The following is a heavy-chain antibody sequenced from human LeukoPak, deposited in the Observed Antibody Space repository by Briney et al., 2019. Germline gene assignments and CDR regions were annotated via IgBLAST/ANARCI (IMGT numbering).Heavy chain of an antibody. CDR2: IYHGGST. CDR1: GYSISSGYY. D-gene: IGHD3-10*01. J-gene: IGHJ5*02. Sequence: SETLSLTCTVSGYSISSGYYWGWIRQPPGKGLEWIGTIYHGGSTYYNPSLKSRVTISIDTSKNQFSLKLSSVTAADTAVYYCARDLYGSGSFNWFDPWGQGTLVTVSS. V-gene: IGHV4-38-2*02. CDR3: ARDLYGSGSFNWFDP.